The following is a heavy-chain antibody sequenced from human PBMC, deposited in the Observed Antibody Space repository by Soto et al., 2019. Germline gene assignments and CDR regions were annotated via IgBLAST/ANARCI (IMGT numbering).Heavy chain of an antibody. CDR3: ARDYQLGDY. Sequence: EVQLVESGGGLVKPGGSLRLSCAASGFTFSSYSMNWVRQAPGQGLEWVSSISSSSSYIYYADSVKGRFTISRDNAKNSLYLQMNSLRAEDTAVYYCARDYQLGDYWGQGTLVTVSS. CDR2: ISSSSSYI. V-gene: IGHV3-21*01. CDR1: GFTFSSYS. D-gene: IGHD2-2*01. J-gene: IGHJ4*02.